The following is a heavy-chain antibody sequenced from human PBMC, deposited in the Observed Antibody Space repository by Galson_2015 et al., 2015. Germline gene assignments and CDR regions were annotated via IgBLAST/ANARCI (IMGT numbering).Heavy chain of an antibody. J-gene: IGHJ5*02. V-gene: IGHV4-38-2*02. CDR3: ARYYYDSSGFFPAGYFDP. CDR1: GHSLSSGYY. Sequence: ETLSLTCTVSGHSLSSGYYWGWLRQPPGKGLEWLGSIYHSGSTYYNPSLKSRVSISVDTSKNQFSLKLSSVTAADTAVYYCARYYYDSSGFFPAGYFDPWGQGTLVTVSS. CDR2: IYHSGST. D-gene: IGHD3-22*01.